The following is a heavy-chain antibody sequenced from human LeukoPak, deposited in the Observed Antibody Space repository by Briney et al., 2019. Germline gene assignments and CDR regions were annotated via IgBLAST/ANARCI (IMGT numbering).Heavy chain of an antibody. J-gene: IGHJ4*02. CDR3: AAYYYDSSGYNYYDY. CDR2: IYYSGST. Sequence: TSETLSLTCTVSGGSISSSSYYWGWIRQPPGKGLEWIGSIYYSGSTYYNPSLKSRVTISVDTSKNQFSLKLSSVTAADTAVYYCAAYYYDSSGYNYYDYWGQGTLVTVSS. CDR1: GGSISSSSYY. V-gene: IGHV4-39*07. D-gene: IGHD3-22*01.